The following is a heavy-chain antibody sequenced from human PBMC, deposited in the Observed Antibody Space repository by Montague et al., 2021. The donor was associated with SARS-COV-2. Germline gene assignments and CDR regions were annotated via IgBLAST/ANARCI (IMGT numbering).Heavy chain of an antibody. CDR1: GGSLSGYY. J-gene: IGHJ3*02. CDR3: ARFPASYYYDSKAAPATPDAFDI. Sequence: SETLSLTCAVYGGSLSGYYWSWIRQPPGEGLEWIAEISHSGSTSYNPSLKSRVTISVDTSKSQFSLKLSSVTAADTAVYYCARFPASYYYDSKAAPATPDAFDIWGQGTMVTVSS. V-gene: IGHV4-34*01. D-gene: IGHD3-22*01. CDR2: ISHSGST.